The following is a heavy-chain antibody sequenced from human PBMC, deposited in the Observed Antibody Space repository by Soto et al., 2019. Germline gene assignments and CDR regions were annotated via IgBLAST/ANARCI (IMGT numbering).Heavy chain of an antibody. J-gene: IGHJ4*02. V-gene: IGHV3-21*01. CDR2: ITSSGSYI. CDR3: ARDESAGSSTSN. CDR1: GPTFSTYG. Sequence: DVQLVESGGGLVKPGGSLRLSCVASGPTFSTYGMNWIRQTPGKELEWVSSITSSGSYIHYADSVQGRFTVSRDNAKNSMYLQMNSLRVEDTAVYFCARDESAGSSTSNWGQGTLVTVSS. D-gene: IGHD2-2*01.